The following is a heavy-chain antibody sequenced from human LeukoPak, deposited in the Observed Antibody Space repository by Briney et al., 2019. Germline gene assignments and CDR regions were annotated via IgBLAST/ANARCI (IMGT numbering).Heavy chain of an antibody. Sequence: PSETLSLTCAVYGGSFSGYYWSWIRQPPGKGLEWIGEINHSGSTNYNPSLKSRVTISVDTSKNQFSLKLSSVTAADTAVYYCARGGGRGVVVVAATPPLRAAYYFDYWGQGTLVTVSS. D-gene: IGHD2-15*01. CDR3: ARGGGRGVVVVAATPPLRAAYYFDY. J-gene: IGHJ4*02. CDR1: GGSFSGYY. CDR2: INHSGST. V-gene: IGHV4-34*01.